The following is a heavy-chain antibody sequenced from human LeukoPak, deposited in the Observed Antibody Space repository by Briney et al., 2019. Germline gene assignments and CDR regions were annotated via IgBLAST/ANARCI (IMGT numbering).Heavy chain of an antibody. CDR2: IKQDESEK. CDR3: ARDHEI. J-gene: IGHJ3*02. CDR1: GFIFSSYW. V-gene: IGHV3-7*01. Sequence: GFLRLSCSASGFIFSSYWMSWVRQAPGKGLEWVAIIKQDESEKYYVDSVKGRFTISRDNAKNSLYLQMNSLRAEDTAVYYCARDHEIWGQGTMVTVSS.